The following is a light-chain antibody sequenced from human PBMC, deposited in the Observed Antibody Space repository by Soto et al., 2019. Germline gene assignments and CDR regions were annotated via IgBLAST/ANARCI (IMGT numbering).Light chain of an antibody. CDR3: QQYDNFPYT. CDR2: DAS. V-gene: IGKV1-33*01. J-gene: IGKJ2*01. CDR1: QDISNY. Sequence: DVQLTQSPSSLSASVGDRVTITCQASQDISNYLSWFQQQPGKAPKLLIYDASKLQTEVPSRFSGSGSGTDFTFSINSLQPEDIATYFCQQYDNFPYTFGQGTKLEIE.